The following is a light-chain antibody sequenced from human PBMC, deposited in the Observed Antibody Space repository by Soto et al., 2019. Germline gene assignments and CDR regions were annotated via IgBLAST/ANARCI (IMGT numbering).Light chain of an antibody. CDR3: QQSYNSRPIT. Sequence: DIQMTQSLPSQSASVVDIVTITCWESHRIIYLLNLYRQKAGRAREFLIDAASSLQSGVPSRFSGSGSGTDFTLTITSLQPEDFATYYCQQSYNSRPITFSEGTRLEI. V-gene: IGKV1-39*01. J-gene: IGKJ5*01. CDR1: HRIIYL. CDR2: AAS.